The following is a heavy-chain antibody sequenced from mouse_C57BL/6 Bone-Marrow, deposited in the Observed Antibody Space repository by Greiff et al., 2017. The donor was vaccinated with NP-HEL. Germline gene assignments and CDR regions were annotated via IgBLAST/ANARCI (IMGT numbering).Heavy chain of an antibody. D-gene: IGHD1-1*01. V-gene: IGHV1-15*01. CDR1: GYTFTDYE. Sequence: VKLQQSGAELVRPGASVTLSCKASGYTFTDYEMHWVKQTPVHGLEWIGAIDPETGGTAYNQKFKGKAILTADKSSSTAYMELRSLTSEDSAVYYCTRSGGYYGSSYYFDYWGQGTTLTVSS. CDR3: TRSGGYYGSSYYFDY. J-gene: IGHJ2*01. CDR2: IDPETGGT.